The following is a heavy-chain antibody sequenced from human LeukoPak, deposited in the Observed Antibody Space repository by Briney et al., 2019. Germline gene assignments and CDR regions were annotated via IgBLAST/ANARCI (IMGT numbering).Heavy chain of an antibody. CDR1: GFTFSSYS. CDR2: ISSSSSYI. D-gene: IGHD5-12*01. Sequence: GGSLRLSCAASGFTFSSYSMNWVRQAPGKGLEWVSSISSSSSYIYYADSVKGRFTISRDNAKNSLYLQMNSLRAEDTAVYYCARDVDVVATIVADYWGQGTLVTVSS. J-gene: IGHJ4*02. V-gene: IGHV3-21*01. CDR3: ARDVDVVATIVADY.